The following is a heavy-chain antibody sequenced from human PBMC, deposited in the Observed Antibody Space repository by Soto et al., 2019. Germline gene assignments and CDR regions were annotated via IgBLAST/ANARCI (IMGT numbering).Heavy chain of an antibody. J-gene: IGHJ6*02. D-gene: IGHD2-15*01. CDR3: ARDGVVVAVTRDRLRYYYGMDV. CDR2: IYYSGST. CDR1: GGSISSGGYY. V-gene: IGHV4-31*03. Sequence: QVQLQESGPGLVKPSQTLSLTCTVSGGSISSGGYYWSWIRQHPGKGLEWIGYIYYSGSTYYNPSLKSRVTISVDTSKNQFSLKLSSVTAADTAVYYCARDGVVVAVTRDRLRYYYGMDVWGQGTTVTVSS.